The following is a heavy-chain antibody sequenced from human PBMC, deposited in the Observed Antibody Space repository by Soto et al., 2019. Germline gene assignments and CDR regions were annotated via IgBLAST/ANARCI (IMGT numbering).Heavy chain of an antibody. Sequence: QVQLVESGGGVVQPGRSLRLSCAASGFTFSSYAMHWVRQAPGKGLEWVAVISYDGSNKYYADSVKGRFTISRDNSKNTLYRQMNSLRAEDTAVYYCARDPYSYGPNWFDPWGQGTLVTVSS. CDR2: ISYDGSNK. D-gene: IGHD5-18*01. J-gene: IGHJ5*02. CDR1: GFTFSSYA. CDR3: ARDPYSYGPNWFDP. V-gene: IGHV3-30-3*01.